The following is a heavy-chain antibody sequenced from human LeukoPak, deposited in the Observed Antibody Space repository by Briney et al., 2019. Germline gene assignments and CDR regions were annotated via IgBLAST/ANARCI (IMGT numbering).Heavy chain of an antibody. D-gene: IGHD5-24*01. J-gene: IGHJ4*02. CDR1: GYRFTDYW. Sequence: GESLKISCKGSGYRFTDYWIGWVRQMPGKGLEWMGIIYPGDSDTRYSPSFQGQVTISADKSISTAYLQWSSLKASDTATYYCATPKRWGYGANYFDIWGQGTLVTVSS. CDR2: IYPGDSDT. CDR3: ATPKRWGYGANYFDI. V-gene: IGHV5-51*01.